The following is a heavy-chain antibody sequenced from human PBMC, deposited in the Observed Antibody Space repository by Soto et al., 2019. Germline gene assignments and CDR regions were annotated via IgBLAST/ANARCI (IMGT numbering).Heavy chain of an antibody. J-gene: IGHJ5*01. D-gene: IGHD3-3*02. Sequence: GESLKISCKGVGYKFGSAWIGWVRQMPGKGLEWMGIIKPGTSDIRYSPSCRGHLTISADEAVSTAYLQWSSLKASDTAMYYCARQLRHICDSWGQGTLVTVYS. CDR3: ARQLRHICDS. V-gene: IGHV5-51*01. CDR1: GYKFGSAW. CDR2: IKPGTSDI.